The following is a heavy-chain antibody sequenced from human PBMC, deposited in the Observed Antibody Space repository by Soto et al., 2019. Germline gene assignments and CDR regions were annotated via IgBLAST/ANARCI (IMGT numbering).Heavy chain of an antibody. CDR2: IYPGDSDT. Sequence: PGESLKISCKGSGYSFTSYWIGWVRQMPGKGLEWMGIIYPGDSDTRYSPSFQGQVTISADKSISTAYLQWSSLKASDTAMYYCARSRINWNYAYGAFDIWGQGTMVTVSS. J-gene: IGHJ3*02. CDR3: ARSRINWNYAYGAFDI. V-gene: IGHV5-51*01. D-gene: IGHD1-7*01. CDR1: GYSFTSYW.